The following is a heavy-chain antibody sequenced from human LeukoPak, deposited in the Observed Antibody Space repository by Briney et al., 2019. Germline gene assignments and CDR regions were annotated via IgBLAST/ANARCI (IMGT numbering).Heavy chain of an antibody. CDR3: AKSGGDYYYYYMDV. CDR1: GFTFDDYT. CDR2: ISWDGGST. V-gene: IGHV3-43*01. Sequence: GGSLRLSCAASGFTFDDYTMHWVRQAPGKGLEWVSLISWDGGSTYYADSVKGRFTISRDNSKNTLYLQMNSLRAEDTAVYYCAKSGGDYYYYYMDVWGKGTTVTISS. J-gene: IGHJ6*03.